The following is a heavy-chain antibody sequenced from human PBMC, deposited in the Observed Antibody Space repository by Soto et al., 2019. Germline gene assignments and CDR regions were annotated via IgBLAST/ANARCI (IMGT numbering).Heavy chain of an antibody. CDR2: INHSGST. Sequence: QVQLQQWGAGLLKPSETLSLTCAVYGGSFSGYYWSWIRQPPGKGLEWIGEINHSGSTNYNPSLKSRVTISVDTSKNQFSLKLSSVTAADTAVYYCARGCPIRFWSSANWFDPWGQGTLVTVSS. J-gene: IGHJ5*02. CDR3: ARGCPIRFWSSANWFDP. CDR1: GGSFSGYY. D-gene: IGHD3-3*01. V-gene: IGHV4-34*01.